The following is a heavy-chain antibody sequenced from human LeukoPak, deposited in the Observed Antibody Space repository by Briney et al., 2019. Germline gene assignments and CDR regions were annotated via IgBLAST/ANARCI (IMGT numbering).Heavy chain of an antibody. CDR3: ASGWIQLWFPYYYYGMDV. CDR1: GYTFIGYY. V-gene: IGHV1-2*06. D-gene: IGHD5-18*01. CDR2: INPNSGGT. J-gene: IGHJ6*02. Sequence: ASVKVSCTASGYTFIGYYMHWVRQAPGQGLEWMGRINPNSGGTSYAQRFQGRVTMTRDTSISTAYMELSRLKSDDTAVYYCASGWIQLWFPYYYYGMDVWGQGTTVTVSS.